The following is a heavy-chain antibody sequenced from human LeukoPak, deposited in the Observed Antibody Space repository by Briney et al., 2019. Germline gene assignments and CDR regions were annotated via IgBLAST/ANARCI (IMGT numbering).Heavy chain of an antibody. D-gene: IGHD6-13*01. CDR3: ARGLSMAAALNWFDP. Sequence: SETLSLTCTVSGGSISSYYWSWIRQPAGKGLEWIGRIYTSGSTNYNPSLKSRVTMSVDTSKNQFSLKLSSVTAADTAVYYCARGLSMAAALNWFDPWGQGTLVTVSS. J-gene: IGHJ5*02. CDR2: IYTSGST. CDR1: GGSISSYY. V-gene: IGHV4-4*07.